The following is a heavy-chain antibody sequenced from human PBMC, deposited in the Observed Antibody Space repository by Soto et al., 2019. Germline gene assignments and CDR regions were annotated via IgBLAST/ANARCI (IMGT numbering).Heavy chain of an antibody. D-gene: IGHD3-3*01. CDR3: ARSTRTRRFLEWLYWFDP. J-gene: IGHJ5*02. Sequence: SVMQSRTSPVALFFIGGDRSRWRWAPQPPGKGLGLIGYISFSGSTYYNPSLESRLTISIDMSKNQFSLELSSVTAADTAVYYCARSTRTRRFLEWLYWFDPWGQGTLFNVCS. CDR1: LFFIGGDRSR. CDR2: ISFSGST. V-gene: IGHV4-30-4*01.